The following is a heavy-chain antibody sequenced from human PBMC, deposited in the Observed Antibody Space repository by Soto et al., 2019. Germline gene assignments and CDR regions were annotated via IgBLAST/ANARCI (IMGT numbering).Heavy chain of an antibody. V-gene: IGHV3-23*01. J-gene: IGHJ5*02. D-gene: IGHD1-26*01. CDR3: AKDGWELLRGFDP. Sequence: EVQLLESGGGLVQPGGSLRLSCAASGFTFRNYAMGWVRQAPGKGLEWVSAIGGSVSSTYYADSVKGRFTISRDHSKNTLYLQMSSLRAEDTAVYYCAKDGWELLRGFDPWGQGTLVTVSS. CDR1: GFTFRNYA. CDR2: IGGSVSST.